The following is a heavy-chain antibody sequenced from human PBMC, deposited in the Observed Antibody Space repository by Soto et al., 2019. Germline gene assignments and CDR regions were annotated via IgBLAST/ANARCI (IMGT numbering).Heavy chain of an antibody. CDR2: ISSSGSTL. V-gene: IGHV3-11*01. Sequence: QVQLVESGGGLVKPGGSLRLSCAASGFTFSDYYMSWIRQAPGKGLEWVSYISSSGSTLFYADSVKGRCTISRDNAKNSLYLQMNSLRAEDTAVYYCAGAVPAAMPGYYYYYLDVWGKGTTVTVSS. CDR3: AGAVPAAMPGYYYYYLDV. D-gene: IGHD2-2*01. CDR1: GFTFSDYY. J-gene: IGHJ6*03.